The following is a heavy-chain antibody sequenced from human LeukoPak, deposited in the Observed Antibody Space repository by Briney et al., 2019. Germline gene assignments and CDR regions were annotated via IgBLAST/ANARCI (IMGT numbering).Heavy chain of an antibody. CDR3: ARHANTAMFG. CDR2: IYYSGST. D-gene: IGHD5-18*01. V-gene: IGHV4-59*01. J-gene: IGHJ4*02. CDR1: GGSLGSYD. Sequence: SETLSLTCTVSGGSLGSYDWSWIRQPAGKGLEWIGYIYYSGSTNYNPSLTRRVTISVDTSKNQFSLKLSSVTAADTAVYYCARHANTAMFGWRQRTLVTVSS.